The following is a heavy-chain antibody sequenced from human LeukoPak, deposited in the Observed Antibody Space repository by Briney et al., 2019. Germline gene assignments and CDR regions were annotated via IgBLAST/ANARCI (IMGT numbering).Heavy chain of an antibody. CDR2: IYYSGST. Sequence: SETLSLTCTVSGGSISSSSYYWGWIRQPPGKGLEWIGSIYYSGSTYYNPPLKSRVTISVDTSKNQFSLKLSSVTAADTAVYYCASLNRYSGSYSLVGMDVWGQGTTVTVSS. D-gene: IGHD1-26*01. CDR1: GGSISSSSYY. J-gene: IGHJ6*02. CDR3: ASLNRYSGSYSLVGMDV. V-gene: IGHV4-39*07.